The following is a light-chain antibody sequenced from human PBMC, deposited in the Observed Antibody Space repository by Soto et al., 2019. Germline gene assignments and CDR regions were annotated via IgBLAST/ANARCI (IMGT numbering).Light chain of an antibody. CDR2: EVT. CDR3: ASYTSSRTLV. V-gene: IGLV2-14*01. Sequence: QSVLTQPSSVSGYPGQSITFSCPGTSSDVGGHSYVSWYQQRPGKAPRLMIYEVTKRPSGISNRFSASKSGNTASLTISGLQAEDEADYYCASYTSSRTLVFGTGTKVTVL. CDR1: SSDVGGHSY. J-gene: IGLJ1*01.